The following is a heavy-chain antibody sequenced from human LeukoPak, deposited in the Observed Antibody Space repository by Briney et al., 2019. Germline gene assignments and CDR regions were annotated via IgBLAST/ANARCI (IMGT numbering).Heavy chain of an antibody. V-gene: IGHV3-15*01. Sequence: GMSLRLSCVASGFTFNTYGMHWVRQAPGKGLEWVGRIKSKADSVTTDYAAPVKGRFTVSRDDSKNTLYLQMNSLKTEDTAVYYCTTEYHGDYLAAGTFHIWGQGTMVTVSS. D-gene: IGHD4-17*01. CDR3: TTEYHGDYLAAGTFHI. J-gene: IGHJ3*02. CDR1: GFTFNTYG. CDR2: IKSKADSVTT.